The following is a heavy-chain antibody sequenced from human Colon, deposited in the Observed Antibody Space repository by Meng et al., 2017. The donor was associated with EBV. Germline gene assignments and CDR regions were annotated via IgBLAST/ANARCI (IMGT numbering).Heavy chain of an antibody. J-gene: IGHJ4*02. CDR1: GFTFSNYW. D-gene: IGHD6-25*01. CDR2: TNEDGGIT. V-gene: IGHV3-74*01. CDR3: SRDLVGSDDD. Sequence: EVHLVESGGASVQPGGSLRLSCAASGFTFSNYWMHWVRQVPGKGLEWVSRTNEDGGITTYADSVKGRFTISRDNTKNTLYLQMNSLRAEDTAMYFCSRDLVGSDDDWGQGTLVTVSS.